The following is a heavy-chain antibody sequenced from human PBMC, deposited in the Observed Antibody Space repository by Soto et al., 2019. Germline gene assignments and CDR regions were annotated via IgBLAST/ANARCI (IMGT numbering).Heavy chain of an antibody. D-gene: IGHD2-2*01. CDR2: ISAYNGNT. V-gene: IGHV1-18*01. CDR1: GYTFTSYG. J-gene: IGHJ6*02. CDR3: ASWDIVVVPAATYYYGMDV. Sequence: GASVKVSCKASGYTFTSYGISWVRQAPGQGLEWMGWISAYNGNTNYAQKLQGRVTMTTDKSTSTAYMELSSLRSEDTAVYYCASWDIVVVPAATYYYGMDVWGQGTTVTVSS.